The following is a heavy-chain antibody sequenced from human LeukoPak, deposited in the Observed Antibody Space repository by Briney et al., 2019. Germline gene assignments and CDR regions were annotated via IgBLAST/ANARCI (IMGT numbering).Heavy chain of an antibody. Sequence: GGSLRLSCAASGFTFSSYSMNWVRQAPGKGLEWVSYISSSSSTIYYADSVKGRFTISRDNAKNSLYLQMNSLRGEDTAVYYCARVMVFGRSVDVWGKGTTVTVSS. D-gene: IGHD3/OR15-3a*01. CDR2: ISSSSSTI. CDR3: ARVMVFGRSVDV. CDR1: GFTFSSYS. J-gene: IGHJ6*04. V-gene: IGHV3-48*04.